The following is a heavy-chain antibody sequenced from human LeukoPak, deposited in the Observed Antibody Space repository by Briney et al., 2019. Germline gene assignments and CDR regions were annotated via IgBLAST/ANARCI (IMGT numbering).Heavy chain of an antibody. D-gene: IGHD2-15*01. CDR2: IYYGGNT. Sequence: PSETLSLTCSVSGGSISGYFWTWIRQPPGKGLEWIGYIYYGGNTNYNPSLRSRVTMSVDTSKNQFSLKLSSVTTADTAVYFCARGRYCSGGSCRLFDYWGQGTLVSVSS. V-gene: IGHV4-59*01. CDR1: GGSISGYF. CDR3: ARGRYCSGGSCRLFDY. J-gene: IGHJ4*02.